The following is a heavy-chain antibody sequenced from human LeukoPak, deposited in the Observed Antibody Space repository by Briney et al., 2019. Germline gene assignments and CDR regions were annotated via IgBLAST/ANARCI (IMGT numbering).Heavy chain of an antibody. CDR3: ARGGGIAAAATDHFDY. V-gene: IGHV4-34*01. Sequence: SETLSLTCAVYGGSFSGYYWSWIRQPPGKGLEWIGEINHSGSTNYNPSLKSRVTISVDTSKNQFSLKLSSVTAADTAVYYSARGGGIAAAATDHFDYWGQGTLVTVSS. J-gene: IGHJ4*02. D-gene: IGHD6-13*01. CDR1: GGSFSGYY. CDR2: INHSGST.